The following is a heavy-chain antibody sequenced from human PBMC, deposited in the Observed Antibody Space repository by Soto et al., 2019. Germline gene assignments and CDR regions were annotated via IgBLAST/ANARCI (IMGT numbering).Heavy chain of an antibody. J-gene: IGHJ4*02. D-gene: IGHD3-10*01. CDR1: GFTFSSYA. CDR2: ISYDGSNK. CDR3: ARVDYYGSGSYSPFDY. Sequence: QVQLVESGGGVVQPGRSLRLSCAASGFTFSSYAMHWVRQAPGKGLEWVAVISYDGSNKYYADSVKGRFTISRDNSKNTLYLQMNSLRAEDTAVYYCARVDYYGSGSYSPFDYWGQGTLVTVSS. V-gene: IGHV3-30-3*01.